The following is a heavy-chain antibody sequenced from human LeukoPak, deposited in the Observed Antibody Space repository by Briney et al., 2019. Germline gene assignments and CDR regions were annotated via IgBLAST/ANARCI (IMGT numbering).Heavy chain of an antibody. D-gene: IGHD1-26*01. CDR1: GGTFSSYA. Sequence: SVKVSCKASGGTFSSYAISWVRQAPGQGLEWMGRIIPILGIANYAQKFQGRVAITADKSTSTAYMELSSLRSEDTAVYYCARGYSGGYYRFDPWGQGTLVTVSS. J-gene: IGHJ5*02. V-gene: IGHV1-69*04. CDR3: ARGYSGGYYRFDP. CDR2: IIPILGIA.